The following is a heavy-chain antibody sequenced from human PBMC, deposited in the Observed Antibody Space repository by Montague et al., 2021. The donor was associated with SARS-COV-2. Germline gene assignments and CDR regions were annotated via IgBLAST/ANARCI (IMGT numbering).Heavy chain of an antibody. J-gene: IGHJ5*02. V-gene: IGHV4-34*01. CDR2: INHSGST. CDR3: ARTDYISSWFGAKKWFDP. Sequence: SETLSLTCDVYGGSFSRYFWSWIRLPPGKGLEWIGEINHSGSTNYNPSLKSRVTISVDTSKNQFSLKLSSVTAADTAVYYCARTDYISSWFGAKKWFDPWGQGTLVTVSS. D-gene: IGHD6-13*01. CDR1: GGSFSRYF.